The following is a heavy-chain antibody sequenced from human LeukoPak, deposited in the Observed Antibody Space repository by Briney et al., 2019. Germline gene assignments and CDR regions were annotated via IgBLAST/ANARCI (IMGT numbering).Heavy chain of an antibody. J-gene: IGHJ5*02. CDR1: GVSISSSSYY. CDR2: IYHSGST. Sequence: PSETLSLTCNVSGVSISSSSYYWGWLRQPPGKGLEWIGSIYHSGSTYYNPSLKSQVTISVDTSKNQFSLKLTSVTAADTAVYYCARGYSSSWYLNWFDPWGQGTLVTVSS. CDR3: ARGYSSSWYLNWFDP. D-gene: IGHD6-13*01. V-gene: IGHV4-39*07.